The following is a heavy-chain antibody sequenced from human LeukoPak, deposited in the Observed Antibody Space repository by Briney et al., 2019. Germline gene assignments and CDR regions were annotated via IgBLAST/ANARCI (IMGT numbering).Heavy chain of an antibody. Sequence: ASVKVSCKASGYTFTSYGISWVRQAPGQGLEWLGGIIPIFRTTNYAQKFQGRVTITADKSTSTAYMDLSSLRSDDTAVYYCARDVYDFWSGYYPWGQGTLVTVSS. CDR1: GYTFTSYG. V-gene: IGHV1-69*06. J-gene: IGHJ5*02. D-gene: IGHD3-3*01. CDR3: ARDVYDFWSGYYP. CDR2: IIPIFRTT.